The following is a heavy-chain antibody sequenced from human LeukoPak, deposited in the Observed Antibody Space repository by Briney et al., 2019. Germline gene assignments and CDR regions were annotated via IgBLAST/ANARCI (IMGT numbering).Heavy chain of an antibody. J-gene: IGHJ4*02. CDR2: ISSSSSTI. CDR1: GFTFSGYS. Sequence: GGSLRLSCAASGFTFSGYSMNWVRQAPGKGLEWVSYISSSSSTIYYADSVKGRFTISRDNAKNSLYLQMNSLRAEDTAVYYCARDFAVAGAYFDYWGQGTLVTVSS. CDR3: ARDFAVAGAYFDY. V-gene: IGHV3-48*01. D-gene: IGHD6-19*01.